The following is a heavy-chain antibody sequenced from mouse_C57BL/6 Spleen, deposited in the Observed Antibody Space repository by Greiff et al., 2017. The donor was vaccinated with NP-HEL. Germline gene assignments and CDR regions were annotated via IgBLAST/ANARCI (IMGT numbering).Heavy chain of an antibody. V-gene: IGHV1-58*01. CDR3: ERTMVTTRDWYFDV. CDR2: IYIGNGYT. CDR1: GYTFTSYG. J-gene: IGHJ1*03. D-gene: IGHD2-2*01. Sequence: VQLQQSGAELVRPGSSVKMSCKTSGYTFTSYGINWVKQRPGQGLEWIGYIYIGNGYTEYNEKFKGKATLTSDTSSSTAYMQLSSLTSEDSAIYVCERTMVTTRDWYFDVWGTGTTVTVSS.